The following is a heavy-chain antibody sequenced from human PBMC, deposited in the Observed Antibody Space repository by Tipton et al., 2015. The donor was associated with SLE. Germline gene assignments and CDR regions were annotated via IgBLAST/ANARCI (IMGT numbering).Heavy chain of an antibody. V-gene: IGHV4-34*01. CDR3: APNDVFYV. CDR1: GGSLSGHY. J-gene: IGHJ3*01. Sequence: TLSLTCAVYGGSLSGHYWSWIRQPPGKGLEWIGEINHSGSTNYNPSLKSRVTISVDTSKNQFSLRLTSVTAADTAMYYCAPNDVFYVWGQGTMVTVSS. CDR2: INHSGST.